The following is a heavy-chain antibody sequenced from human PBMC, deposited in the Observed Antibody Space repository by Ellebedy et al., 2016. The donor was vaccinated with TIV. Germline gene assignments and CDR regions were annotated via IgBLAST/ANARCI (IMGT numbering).Heavy chain of an antibody. V-gene: IGHV3-11*06. CDR3: AKPSVGHCISTICYVFDD. Sequence: GESLKISCATSGFTFSDYYLNWIRQAPGKGLEWVSYISDSGTYTNYADSVKGRFSISRDSSKKTLYLQMNSLRAEDTAVYYCAKPSVGHCISTICYVFDDWGQGTLVTVSS. CDR2: ISDSGTYT. J-gene: IGHJ4*02. D-gene: IGHD2-2*01. CDR1: GFTFSDYY.